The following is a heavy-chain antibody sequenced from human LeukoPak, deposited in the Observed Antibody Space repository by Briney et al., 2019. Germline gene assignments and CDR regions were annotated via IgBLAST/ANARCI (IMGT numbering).Heavy chain of an antibody. CDR2: ISAYNGNT. Sequence: ASAKVPCKDSGYTFTSYGISWVPQAPRQGLERMGWISAYNGNTHYAQKLQGRVTMTTDTSTSTAFMELRSLRSEYTAVYYCARVPIRGYDFWSGYSEYYYYMDVWGKGTTVTVSS. CDR3: ARVPIRGYDFWSGYSEYYYYMDV. J-gene: IGHJ6*03. CDR1: GYTFTSYG. D-gene: IGHD3-3*01. V-gene: IGHV1-18*01.